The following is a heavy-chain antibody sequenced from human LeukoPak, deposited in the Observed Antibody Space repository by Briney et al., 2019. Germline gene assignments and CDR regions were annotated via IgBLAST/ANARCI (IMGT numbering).Heavy chain of an antibody. CDR3: ARINYNSSGSFDFDY. V-gene: IGHV4-34*01. Sequence: PSETLSLTCAVYGGSFSGYYWSWIRQPPGKGLEWIGEINHSGSTNYNPSLKSRVTISVDTSKNQFSLKLSSVTAADTAVYYCARINYNSSGSFDFDYWGQGTLVTVSS. J-gene: IGHJ4*02. CDR2: INHSGST. CDR1: GGSFSGYY. D-gene: IGHD3-22*01.